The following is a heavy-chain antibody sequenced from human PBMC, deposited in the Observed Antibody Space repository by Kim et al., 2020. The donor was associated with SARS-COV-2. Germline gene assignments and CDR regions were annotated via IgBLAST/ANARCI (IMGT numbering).Heavy chain of an antibody. CDR3: AATGTTGEGAFDI. D-gene: IGHD1-1*01. J-gene: IGHJ3*02. Sequence: TPCLKSRVTLSIDTSKNQFSLKLSSVTAADTAVYSCAATGTTGEGAFDIWGQGTMVTVSS. V-gene: IGHV4-31*02.